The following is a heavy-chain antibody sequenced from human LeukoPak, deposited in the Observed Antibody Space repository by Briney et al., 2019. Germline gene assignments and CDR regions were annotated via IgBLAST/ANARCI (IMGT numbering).Heavy chain of an antibody. Sequence: GGSLRLSCAASGFTFSSYWMHWVRQAPGKGLVWISRINSDGSSTSYADSVKGRFTISRDNAKNTLYLQMNSLRAEDTAVYYCARGRSGSYHSPFDYWGQGTLVTVSS. V-gene: IGHV3-74*01. D-gene: IGHD1-26*01. J-gene: IGHJ4*02. CDR2: INSDGSST. CDR1: GFTFSSYW. CDR3: ARGRSGSYHSPFDY.